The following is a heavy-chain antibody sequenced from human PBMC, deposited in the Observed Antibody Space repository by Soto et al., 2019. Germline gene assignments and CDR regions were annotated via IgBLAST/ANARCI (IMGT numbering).Heavy chain of an antibody. D-gene: IGHD3-16*02. J-gene: IGHJ3*01. CDR1: GFTLSMSA. Sequence: EVQLMESGGGLVQPGGSLRLSCASSGFTLSMSAVNWVRQAPGTGLEWVSYISDSGDRTYYADSVKGRFTISRDRSNNTVSLQMDSLRAEDTAVYYCAKDRGIIVKAGDAFDVWGQGTKVTVSS. CDR2: ISDSGDRT. V-gene: IGHV3-23*01. CDR3: AKDRGIIVKAGDAFDV.